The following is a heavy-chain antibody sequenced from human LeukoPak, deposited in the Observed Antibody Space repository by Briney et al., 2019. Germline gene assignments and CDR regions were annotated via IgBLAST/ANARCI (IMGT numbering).Heavy chain of an antibody. J-gene: IGHJ5*02. Sequence: GESLKISCKGSGYSFTSYWIGWVRQMPGKGLEWMGIIYPGDSDTRYSPSFQGQVTISADKSISTAYLQWSSLKASDTAMYYCARQGRRKILAAAANPTNWFDPWGQGTLVTVSS. CDR1: GYSFTSYW. CDR3: ARQGRRKILAAAANPTNWFDP. D-gene: IGHD6-13*01. CDR2: IYPGDSDT. V-gene: IGHV5-51*01.